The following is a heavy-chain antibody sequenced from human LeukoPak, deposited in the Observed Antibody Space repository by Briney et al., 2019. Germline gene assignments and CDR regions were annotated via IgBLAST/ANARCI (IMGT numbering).Heavy chain of an antibody. V-gene: IGHV3-49*03. Sequence: GGSLRLSCTASGFTFGDYAMSWFRQAPGEGLEWVCFIRSTSYGGTTEYAASVKGRFTISIDDSKSIAYLQMNSLKTEDTAVYYCARGYGSGPFYFDYWGQGTLVTVSS. CDR2: IRSTSYGGTT. CDR1: GFTFGDYA. CDR3: ARGYGSGPFYFDY. J-gene: IGHJ4*02. D-gene: IGHD3-10*01.